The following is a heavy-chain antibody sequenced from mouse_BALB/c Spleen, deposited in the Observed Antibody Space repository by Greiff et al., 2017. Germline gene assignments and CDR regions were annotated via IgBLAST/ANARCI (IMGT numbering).Heavy chain of an antibody. Sequence: EVMLVESGGGLVQPGGSRKLSCAASGFTFSSFGMHWVRQAPEKGLEWVAYISSGSSTIYYADTVKGRFTISRDNPKNTLFLQMTSLRSEDTAMYYCARNSYYGSSLFFDYWGQGTTLTVSS. V-gene: IGHV5-17*02. D-gene: IGHD1-1*01. J-gene: IGHJ2*01. CDR2: ISSGSSTI. CDR1: GFTFSSFG. CDR3: ARNSYYGSSLFFDY.